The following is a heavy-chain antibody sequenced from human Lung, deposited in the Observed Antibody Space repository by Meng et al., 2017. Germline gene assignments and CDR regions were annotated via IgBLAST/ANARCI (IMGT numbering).Heavy chain of an antibody. CDR1: CYSFIHSA. J-gene: IGHJ5*02. CDR2: ISANNGNT. CDR3: ARGGSHDPLTGSVFPIDA. D-gene: IGHD3-9*01. V-gene: IGHV1-18*04. Sequence: QVRLGQSGAEVKRFGASVKVSCRASCYSFIHSAVSWVRQAPGQGLEWMGCISANNGNTKYAQKFQGRVTLTTETSRDTAYMELRSLRSDDTAVYFCARGGSHDPLTGSVFPIDAWGQGTLVTVSS.